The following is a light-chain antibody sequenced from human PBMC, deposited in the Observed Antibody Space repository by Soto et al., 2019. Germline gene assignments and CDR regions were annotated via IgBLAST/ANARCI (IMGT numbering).Light chain of an antibody. J-gene: IGKJ5*01. V-gene: IGKV3-20*01. CDR2: GAS. Sequence: EIVLTQSPAPLSLSTGERATLSCRASQSVSSSYLAWYQQKPGQAPRLLIYGASSRATGIPDRFSGSGSGTGFSLTISRLXPEDFAVYYCQQYGSAPITFGQGTRLEIK. CDR1: QSVSSSY. CDR3: QQYGSAPIT.